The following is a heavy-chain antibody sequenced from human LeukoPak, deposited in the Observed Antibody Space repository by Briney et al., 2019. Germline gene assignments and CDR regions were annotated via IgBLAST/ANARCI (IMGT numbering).Heavy chain of an antibody. V-gene: IGHV4-61*02. D-gene: IGHD6-13*01. CDR2: IYTSGST. J-gene: IGHJ6*03. Sequence: PSETLSLTCTVSGGSISSGSYYWSWIRQPAGKELQWIGRIYTSGSTNYNPSLKSRVTISVDTSKNQFSLELSSVTAADTAVYYCARVGSAAGRYYYYMDVWGKGTTVTVSS. CDR3: ARVGSAAGRYYYYMDV. CDR1: GGSISSGSYY.